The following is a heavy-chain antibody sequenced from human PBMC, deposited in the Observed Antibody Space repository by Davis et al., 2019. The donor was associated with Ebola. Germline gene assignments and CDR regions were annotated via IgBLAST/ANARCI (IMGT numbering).Heavy chain of an antibody. CDR2: IYTDGST. V-gene: IGHV3-53*01. J-gene: IGHJ6*04. CDR3: ASQGYYYYGMDV. Sequence: GGSLRLSCAASGFTLSGYDMNWVRQAPGKGLEWVSLIYTDGSTFYADSVKGRLTISRDNSKNTLYLQMDSLRAEDTAVYYCASQGYYYYGMDVWGKGTTVTVSS. CDR1: GFTLSGYD.